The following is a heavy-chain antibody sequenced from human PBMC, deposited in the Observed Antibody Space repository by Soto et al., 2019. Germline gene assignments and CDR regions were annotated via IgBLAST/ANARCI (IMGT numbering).Heavy chain of an antibody. V-gene: IGHV3-72*01. D-gene: IGHD3-10*02. Sequence: EVQLVESGGGLVQPGGSLRLSCAASGLIFSDYHMDWVRQAPGKGLEWVGRIRRKANSYTTEYAASVKGRFAISRDDSTISLYLPKHTLQRAATTVSYYAMLGGWSEASRDIDVWGQDTTVPVSS. CDR2: IRRKANSYTT. J-gene: IGHJ6*02. CDR1: GLIFSDYH. CDR3: AMLGGWSEASRDIDV.